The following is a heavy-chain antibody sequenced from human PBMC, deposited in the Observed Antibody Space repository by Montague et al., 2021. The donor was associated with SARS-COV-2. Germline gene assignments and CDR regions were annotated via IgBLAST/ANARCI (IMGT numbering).Heavy chain of an antibody. D-gene: IGHD2-8*01. J-gene: IGHJ4*02. CDR3: ATNKYCTLHDCLHGRHYFDH. V-gene: IGHV3-48*03. CDR1: GFDFFNFD. Sequence: SLRLSCAASGFDFFNFDMAWVRQAPERGLEWISDISGSGATILYADSLKGRFTISRDNIRKSLYLQMNSLRAEDTAVYYCATNKYCTLHDCLHGRHYFDHWGQGTLVTVSS. CDR2: ISGSGATI.